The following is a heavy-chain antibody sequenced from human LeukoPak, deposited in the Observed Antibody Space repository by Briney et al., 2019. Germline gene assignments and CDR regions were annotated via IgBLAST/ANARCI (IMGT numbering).Heavy chain of an antibody. D-gene: IGHD5-24*01. J-gene: IGHJ4*02. CDR3: TRVGYIDEGIDY. CDR2: INTGSTTI. CDR1: GFHFSTYA. Sequence: PGGSLRLSCAASGFHFSTYAMNWVRQAPGKGLEWISYINTGSTTIHHADSVKGRFTISRDNAKNSLYLQMNSLRAEDTAIYYCTRVGYIDEGIDYWGQGTLVTVSS. V-gene: IGHV3-48*04.